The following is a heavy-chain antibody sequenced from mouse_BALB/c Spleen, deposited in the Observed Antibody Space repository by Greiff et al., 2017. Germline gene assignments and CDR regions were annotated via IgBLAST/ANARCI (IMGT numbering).Heavy chain of an antibody. Sequence: QVQLQQPGAELVKPGASVKLSCKASGYTFTSYWMHWVKQRPGQGLEWIGEINPSNGRTNYNEKFKSKATLTVDKSSSTAYMQLSSLTSEDSAVYYCARDDYAAYWGQGTLVTVSA. CDR3: ARDDYAAY. J-gene: IGHJ3*01. CDR2: INPSNGRT. V-gene: IGHV1S81*02. CDR1: GYTFTSYW. D-gene: IGHD2-4*01.